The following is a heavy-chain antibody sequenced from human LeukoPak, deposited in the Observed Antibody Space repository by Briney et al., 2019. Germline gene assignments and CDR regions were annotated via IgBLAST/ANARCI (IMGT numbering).Heavy chain of an antibody. CDR3: ARDRQWLGYYYYGMDV. Sequence: GGSLRLSCAASGFTFSSYAMSWVRQAPGKGLEWVSAISGSGGSTYYADSVKGRFTISRDNAKNSLYLQMNSLRAEDTAVYYCARDRQWLGYYYYGMDVWGQGTTVTVSS. CDR1: GFTFSSYA. J-gene: IGHJ6*02. V-gene: IGHV3-23*01. CDR2: ISGSGGST. D-gene: IGHD6-19*01.